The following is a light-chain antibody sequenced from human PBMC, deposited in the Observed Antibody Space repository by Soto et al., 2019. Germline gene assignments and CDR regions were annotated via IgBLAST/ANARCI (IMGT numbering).Light chain of an antibody. CDR3: TSYTSSITLDV. CDR2: EVN. J-gene: IGLJ1*01. CDR1: SSDVGGYNY. V-gene: IGLV2-14*01. Sequence: QSALTQPASVSGSPGQLITISCTGTSSDVGGYNYVSWYQQHPGKAPKLMISEVNNRPSGVSSRFSGSKSGNTASLTISGLQAEDEADYYCTSYTSSITLDVFGTGTKLTVL.